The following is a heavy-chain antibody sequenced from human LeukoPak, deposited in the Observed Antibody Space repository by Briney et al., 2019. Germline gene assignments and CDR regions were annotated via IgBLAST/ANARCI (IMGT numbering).Heavy chain of an antibody. J-gene: IGHJ5*02. Sequence: SETLSLTCTVSGGSIASGSYYWGWIRQPPGKGLEWIGSIYYSGSTYYNPSLKSRVTISVDTSKNQFSLKLSSVTAADTAVYYCARYITMVRGVIHNWFDPWGQGTLVTVSS. CDR3: ARYITMVRGVIHNWFDP. V-gene: IGHV4-39*01. D-gene: IGHD3-10*01. CDR2: IYYSGST. CDR1: GGSIASGSYY.